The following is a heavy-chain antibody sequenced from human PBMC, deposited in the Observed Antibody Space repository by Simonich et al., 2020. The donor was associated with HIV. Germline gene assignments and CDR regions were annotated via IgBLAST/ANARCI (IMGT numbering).Heavy chain of an antibody. J-gene: IGHJ4*02. CDR1: GFTFSSYA. V-gene: IGHV3-30*07. D-gene: IGHD3-16*01. Sequence: QVQLVESGGGVVQPGRSLRLSCAASGFTFSSYAIHWVRQAPGKGLEWVAVISYDGSNKYYADSVKGRVTISRDNSKNTLYLQMNSRRAEDTAVYYCASGGSISSVWADDYWGQGTLVTVSS. CDR2: ISYDGSNK. CDR3: ASGGSISSVWADDY.